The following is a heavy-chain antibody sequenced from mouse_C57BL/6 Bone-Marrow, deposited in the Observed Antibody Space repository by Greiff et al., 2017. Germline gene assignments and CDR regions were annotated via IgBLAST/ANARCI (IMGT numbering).Heavy chain of an antibody. J-gene: IGHJ3*01. D-gene: IGHD1-1*01. Sequence: QVQLQQPGAELVKPGASVKLSCKASGYTFTSYWMHWVKQRPGRGLEWIGRIDPNSGGTKYNEKFKSKATLTVDKPTSTAYMQLSSLASEDSAVYYWAREAEENYGGGFAYWGQGTLVTVSA. CDR3: AREAEENYGGGFAY. CDR1: GYTFTSYW. V-gene: IGHV1-72*01. CDR2: IDPNSGGT.